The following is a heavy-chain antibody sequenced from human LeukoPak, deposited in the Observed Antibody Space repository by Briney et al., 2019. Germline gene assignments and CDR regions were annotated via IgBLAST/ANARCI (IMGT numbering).Heavy chain of an antibody. CDR1: GFTFSSYS. J-gene: IGHJ5*02. Sequence: GGSLRLSCAASGFTFSSYSMNWVRQAPGKGLEWVSYISSSSSTIYYADSVKGRFTISRGNAKSSLYLQMNSLRAEDTAVYYCARAQPVTIFGEYNWFDPWGQGTLVTVSS. V-gene: IGHV3-48*01. CDR2: ISSSSSTI. CDR3: ARAQPVTIFGEYNWFDP. D-gene: IGHD3-3*01.